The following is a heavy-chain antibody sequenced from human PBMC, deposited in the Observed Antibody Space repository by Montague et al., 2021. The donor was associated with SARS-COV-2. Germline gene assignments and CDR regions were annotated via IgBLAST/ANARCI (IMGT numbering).Heavy chain of an antibody. CDR1: GGSISSYY. CDR3: ARQIMFWFDP. V-gene: IGHV4-59*01. Sequence: SETLSLTCTVSGGSISSYYWSWIRQPPGKGLEWIGYIYYSGSTNYNPSLKSRVTISVDTSKNQFSLKLSSVTAADTAIYYCARQIMFWFDPWGQGTLVTVSS. D-gene: IGHD3-16*01. CDR2: IYYSGST. J-gene: IGHJ5*02.